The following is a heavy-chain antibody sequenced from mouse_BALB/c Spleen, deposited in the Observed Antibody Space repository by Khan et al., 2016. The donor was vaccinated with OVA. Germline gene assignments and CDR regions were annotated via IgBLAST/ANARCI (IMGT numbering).Heavy chain of an antibody. J-gene: IGHJ3*01. CDR3: TRKDYYDYDPFPY. CDR2: INYSGNT. D-gene: IGHD2-4*01. V-gene: IGHV3-2*02. CDR1: GYSITSEYA. Sequence: EVQLQESGPGLVKPSQSLSLTCTVTGYSITSEYAWNWIRHFPGNKLEWMGYINYSGNTRYNPSLKSRISLTRDPSKNQFFLQLNSVTTEDTATYYCTRKDYYDYDPFPYGGQGTLVTVAA.